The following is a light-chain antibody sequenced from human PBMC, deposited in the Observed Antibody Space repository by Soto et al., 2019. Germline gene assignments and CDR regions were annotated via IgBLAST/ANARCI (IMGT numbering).Light chain of an antibody. Sequence: DIQLDQSPSSVSASVGDRLTVTCRASQSVASRLAWYQQKPGKAPKLLIYAAAKLQTGVPSRFSGTGSETDFTLTINSLQPEDFATYYCQQASSFPWTFGQGTRVDVK. CDR1: QSVASR. CDR2: AAA. J-gene: IGKJ1*01. V-gene: IGKV1-12*01. CDR3: QQASSFPWT.